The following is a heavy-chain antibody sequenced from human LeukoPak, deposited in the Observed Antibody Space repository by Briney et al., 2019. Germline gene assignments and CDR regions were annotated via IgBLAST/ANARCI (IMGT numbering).Heavy chain of an antibody. D-gene: IGHD3-3*01. V-gene: IGHV1-8*03. CDR3: ARGLRFLEWLETNYYYYMDV. Sequence: ASVKVSCKASGYTFTSYDINWVRQATGQGLEWMGWMNPNSGNTGYAQKFQGRVTITRNTSISTAYMELSSLRSEDTAVYYCARGLRFLEWLETNYYYYMDVWGKGTTVTVSS. CDR1: GYTFTSYD. CDR2: MNPNSGNT. J-gene: IGHJ6*03.